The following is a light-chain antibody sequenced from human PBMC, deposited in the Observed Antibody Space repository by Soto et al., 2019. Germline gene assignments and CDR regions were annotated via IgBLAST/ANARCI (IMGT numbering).Light chain of an antibody. CDR1: SSDVGGYNS. CDR3: SSFTSSSTYV. Sequence: QSVLTQPASVSGSPGQSITISCTGTSSDVGGYNSVSWYQQHPGKAPKLMIYDVSNRPSGVSSRFSGSKSGNTASLTISGLQAEDEADYYCSSFTSSSTYVFGTGTKVTVL. CDR2: DVS. V-gene: IGLV2-14*03. J-gene: IGLJ1*01.